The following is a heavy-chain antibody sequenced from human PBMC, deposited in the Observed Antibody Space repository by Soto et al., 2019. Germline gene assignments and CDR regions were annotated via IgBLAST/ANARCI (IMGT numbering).Heavy chain of an antibody. V-gene: IGHV4-31*03. Sequence: SETLSLTCNVSGASFGVHYGSWIRQPPGKGLEWIGYIYHSETTYYNPSLKSRVAISIDTSKNQFSLKLSSVSAADTAIYYCARGTYFHDSGGYPRCYFDNWGQGTLVTVSS. D-gene: IGHD3-22*01. J-gene: IGHJ4*02. CDR1: GASFGVHY. CDR3: ARGTYFHDSGGYPRCYFDN. CDR2: IYHSETT.